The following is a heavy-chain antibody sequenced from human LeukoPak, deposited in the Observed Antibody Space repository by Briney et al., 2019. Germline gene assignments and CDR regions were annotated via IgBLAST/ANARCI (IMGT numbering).Heavy chain of an antibody. CDR3: ARGRYSAGDNWFDP. CDR2: IYYSGST. D-gene: IGHD3-9*01. Sequence: SETLSLTCTVSGGSISFYYWSWIRQPPGKGLEWIGYIYYSGSTNYNPSLKSRVTMLIDTSKNQFSLKLSSVTAADTAVYYCARGRYSAGDNWFDPWGQGTLVTVSS. J-gene: IGHJ5*02. CDR1: GGSISFYY. V-gene: IGHV4-59*01.